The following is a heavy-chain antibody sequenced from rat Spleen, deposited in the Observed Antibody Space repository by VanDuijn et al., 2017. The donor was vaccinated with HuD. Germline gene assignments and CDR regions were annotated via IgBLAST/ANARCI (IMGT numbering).Heavy chain of an antibody. D-gene: IGHD4-1*01. CDR3: AMGGVGAPSLFDY. V-gene: IGHV5-31*01. J-gene: IGHJ2*01. CDR1: GFTFNNYW. Sequence: EVQLVESGGGLVQPGRSLKLSCVASGFTFNNYWMTWIRQAPGKGLEWVASITNTGGSTYYRDSVKGRFTISRDYAKITLYLQMDSLRSEDTATYYCAMGGVGAPSLFDYWGQGVMVTVSS. CDR2: ITNTGGST.